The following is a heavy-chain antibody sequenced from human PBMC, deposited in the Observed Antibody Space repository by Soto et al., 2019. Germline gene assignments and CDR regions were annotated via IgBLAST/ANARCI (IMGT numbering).Heavy chain of an antibody. D-gene: IGHD6-19*01. CDR2: IIPIFGTA. CDR1: GGTFSSYA. V-gene: IGHV1-69*01. J-gene: IGHJ5*02. Sequence: QVQLVQSGAEVKKPGSSVKVSCKASGGTFSSYAISWVRHAPGQGLEWMGGIIPIFGTANYAQKFQGRVTITADESTSTAYMKLSSLRSEDTAVYYCARDSSGRGWFDPWGQGTLVTVSS. CDR3: ARDSSGRGWFDP.